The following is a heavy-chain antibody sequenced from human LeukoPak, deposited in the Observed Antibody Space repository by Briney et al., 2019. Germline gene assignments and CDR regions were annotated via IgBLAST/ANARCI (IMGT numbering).Heavy chain of an antibody. CDR1: GYTFTGYY. D-gene: IGHD2-2*01. Sequence: ASVKVSCKASGYTFTGYYMHWARQAPGQGLEWMGWINPNSGGTNYAQKFQGRVTMTRDTSISTAYMELSRLRSDDTAVYYCARGYCSSTSCSQGVYYMDVWGKGTTVTVSS. CDR3: ARGYCSSTSCSQGVYYMDV. CDR2: INPNSGGT. J-gene: IGHJ6*03. V-gene: IGHV1-2*02.